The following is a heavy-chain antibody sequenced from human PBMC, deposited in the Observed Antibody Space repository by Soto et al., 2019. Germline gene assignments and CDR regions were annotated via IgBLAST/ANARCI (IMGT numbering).Heavy chain of an antibody. J-gene: IGHJ3*02. V-gene: IGHV1-69*12. D-gene: IGHD6-13*01. CDR2: IIPIFTTT. CDR3: AREVAADGTFREDVFDI. CDR1: GGTFSNHA. Sequence: QVHLVQSGAEVKKPGSSVKVSCKAPGGTFSNHAINWVRQAPGQGLEWMGRIIPIFTTTNYAQKFQGRVTMTADESTITGYMELGSLKHDDTAIYYCAREVAADGTFREDVFDIWGQGTLVTVSS.